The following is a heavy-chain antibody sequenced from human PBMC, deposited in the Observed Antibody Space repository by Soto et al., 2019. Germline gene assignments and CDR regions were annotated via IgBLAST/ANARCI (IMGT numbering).Heavy chain of an antibody. D-gene: IGHD3-9*01. J-gene: IGHJ3*02. CDR3: ARHIPSGYNDAFEI. V-gene: IGHV2-5*02. CDR2: IYWDDDK. CDR1: GFSLSTSGVG. Sequence: QITLKESGPTLVKPTQTLTLTCTFSGFSLSTSGVGVGWIRQPPGKALEWVTLIYWDDDKRYSPSLKSRITITKDPSKSRVVLTMSNMDPLDTGTYYCARHIPSGYNDAFEIWGQGTMVTVSS.